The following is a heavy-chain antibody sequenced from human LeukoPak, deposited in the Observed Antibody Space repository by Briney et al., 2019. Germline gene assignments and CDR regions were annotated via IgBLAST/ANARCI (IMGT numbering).Heavy chain of an antibody. D-gene: IGHD3-22*01. V-gene: IGHV3-23*01. CDR1: GFTFSSSA. J-gene: IGHJ4*02. CDR3: AKAYTSGYVDY. Sequence: GGSLRLSCAASGFTFSSSAMTWVRQDPGKGLEWVSSISASAVSAYYADSVKGRFTISRDNSNNTLYLQMNSLRAEDTAVYYCAKAYTSGYVDYWGQGTLVTVSS. CDR2: ISASAVSA.